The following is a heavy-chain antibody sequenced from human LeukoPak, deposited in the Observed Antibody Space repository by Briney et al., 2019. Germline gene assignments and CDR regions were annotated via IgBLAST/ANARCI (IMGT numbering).Heavy chain of an antibody. CDR2: IIPIFGTA. CDR1: GGTFSSYA. Sequence: SVKVSCKASGGTFSSYAISWVRQAPGQGLEWMGGIIPIFGTANYAQKFQGRVTITADKSTSTAYMELSSLRSEDTAVYYCAGLAPDCSGGSCYDWGWFDPWGQGTLVTVSS. J-gene: IGHJ5*02. CDR3: AGLAPDCSGGSCYDWGWFDP. V-gene: IGHV1-69*06. D-gene: IGHD2-15*01.